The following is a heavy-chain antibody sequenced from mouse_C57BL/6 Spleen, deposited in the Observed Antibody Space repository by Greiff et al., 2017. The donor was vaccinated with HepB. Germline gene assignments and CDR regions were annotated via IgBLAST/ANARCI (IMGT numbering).Heavy chain of an antibody. CDR3: ARLGGSSSSWFAY. CDR2: ILPGSGST. V-gene: IGHV1-9*01. D-gene: IGHD1-1*01. CDR1: GYTFTGYW. J-gene: IGHJ3*01. Sequence: QVQLKESGAELMKPGASVKLSCKATGYTFTGYWIEWVKQRPGHGLEWIGEILPGSGSTNYNEKFKGKATFTADTSSNTAYMRLSSLTTEDSAIYYCARLGGSSSSWFAYWGQGTLVTVSA.